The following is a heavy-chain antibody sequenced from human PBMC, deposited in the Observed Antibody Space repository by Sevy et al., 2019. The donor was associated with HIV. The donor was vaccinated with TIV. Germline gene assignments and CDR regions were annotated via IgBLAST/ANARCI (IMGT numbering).Heavy chain of an antibody. J-gene: IGHJ6*02. Sequence: GGSLRLSCAASGFTFSSYGMHWVRQAPGKGLEWVAVISYDGSNKYYADSVKGRFTISRDNSKNTLYLQMNSLRAEDTAVYYCAKDEDIVVVVAAPCLGMDVWGQGTTVTVSS. V-gene: IGHV3-30*18. CDR2: ISYDGSNK. CDR3: AKDEDIVVVVAAPCLGMDV. D-gene: IGHD2-15*01. CDR1: GFTFSSYG.